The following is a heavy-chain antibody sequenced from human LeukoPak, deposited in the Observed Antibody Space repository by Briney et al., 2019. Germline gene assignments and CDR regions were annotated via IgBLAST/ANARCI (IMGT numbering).Heavy chain of an antibody. CDR3: TTDVVAAFDY. Sequence: GGSLRLSCAASGFTFSNYWMHWVRQVPGKGLVWVSRIDSDGFSVLYADSVKGRFTIPRDNARNTLYLQMNSLRAEDTAVYYCTTDVVAAFDYWGQGTLVTVSS. CDR2: IDSDGFSV. CDR1: GFTFSNYW. J-gene: IGHJ4*02. V-gene: IGHV3-74*01. D-gene: IGHD2-15*01.